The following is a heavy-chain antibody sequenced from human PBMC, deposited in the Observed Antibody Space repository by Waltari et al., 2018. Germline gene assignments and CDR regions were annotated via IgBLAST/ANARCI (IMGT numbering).Heavy chain of an antibody. CDR2: INSDGRST. CDR1: GFTFSSYW. CDR3: ARGGRMTTVTNIDY. J-gene: IGHJ4*02. D-gene: IGHD4-17*01. V-gene: IGHV3-74*01. Sequence: EVQLVESGGGLVQPGGSLRLSCAASGFTFSSYWMHWVRQAPGKGLVWVSRINSDGRSTSYADSVKGRFTISRDNAKNTLYLQMNRLRAEDTAVYYCARGGRMTTVTNIDYWGQGTLVTVSS.